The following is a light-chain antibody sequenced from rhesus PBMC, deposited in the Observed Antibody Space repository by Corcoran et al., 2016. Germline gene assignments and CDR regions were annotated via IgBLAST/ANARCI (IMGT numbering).Light chain of an antibody. V-gene: IGKV1-28*02. CDR2: AAS. CDR1: QGISSY. CDR3: LQHKSYPLT. Sequence: DIQMTQSPSSLSASVGDTVTITCRASQGISSYLNWFQQKPGKAPKLLIYAASSLESGGPSRFSGSGSGSDFTLTISSLQPEDFAVYYCLQHKSYPLTFGGGTKVELK. J-gene: IGKJ4*01.